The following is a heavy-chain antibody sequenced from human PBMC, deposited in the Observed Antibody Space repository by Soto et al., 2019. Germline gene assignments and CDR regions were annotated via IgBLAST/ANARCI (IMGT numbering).Heavy chain of an antibody. CDR3: ARAGYSGYEILYYYYGMDV. V-gene: IGHV3-30-3*01. CDR2: ISYDGSNK. CDR1: GFTFSSYA. D-gene: IGHD5-12*01. Sequence: GGSLRLSCAASGFTFSSYAMHWVRQAPGKGLEWVAVISYDGSNKYYADSVKGRFTISRDNSKNTLYLQMNSLRAEDTAVYYCARAGYSGYEILYYYYGMDVWGQGTTVTVSS. J-gene: IGHJ6*02.